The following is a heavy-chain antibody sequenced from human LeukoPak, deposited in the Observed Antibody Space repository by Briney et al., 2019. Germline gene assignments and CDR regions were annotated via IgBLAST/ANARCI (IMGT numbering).Heavy chain of an antibody. CDR3: ASGYDLPY. V-gene: IGHV3-48*03. CDR1: TFTLSNCE. Sequence: GGSLRLSCGPSTFTLSNCEMNWVRRAPGEGLEGISYISRSGKTIYYTHSEEGRFTISRDNAKNSLYLQMNSLRAEDTAVYYFASGYDLPYWGQGTLVTVSS. CDR2: ISRSGKTI. D-gene: IGHD5-12*01. J-gene: IGHJ4*02.